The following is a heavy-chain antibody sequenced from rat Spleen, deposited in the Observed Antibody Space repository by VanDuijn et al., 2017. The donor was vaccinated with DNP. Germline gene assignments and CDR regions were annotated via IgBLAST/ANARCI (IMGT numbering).Heavy chain of an antibody. V-gene: IGHV2-27*01. CDR1: GFSLTTYH. CDR3: ARDSGIKAD. CDR2: IQSGGTT. Sequence: HVQLKESGPGLVQPSQTLSLTCTVSGFSLTTYHVHWVRQPPGKGLEWMGRIQSGGTTDYNSPFKSRLTISRDTSKSQVFLKMNSVQSEDTAMYFCARDSGIKADWGQGTLVTVSS. J-gene: IGHJ3*01. D-gene: IGHD1-11*01.